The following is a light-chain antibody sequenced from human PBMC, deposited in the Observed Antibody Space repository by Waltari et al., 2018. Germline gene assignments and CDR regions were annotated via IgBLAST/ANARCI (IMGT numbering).Light chain of an antibody. Sequence: DIQMTQSPSSLSASVGDRVTIPCRASQSISSYLNWYQQKPGKAPKLLIYAASSLQSGVPSRFSGSGSGTDFTLTISSLQPEDFATYYCQQSYSRGTFGQGTKVEIK. CDR3: QQSYSRGT. J-gene: IGKJ1*01. V-gene: IGKV1-39*01. CDR1: QSISSY. CDR2: AAS.